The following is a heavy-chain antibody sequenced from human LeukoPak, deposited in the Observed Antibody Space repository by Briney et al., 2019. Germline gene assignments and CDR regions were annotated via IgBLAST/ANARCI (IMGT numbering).Heavy chain of an antibody. D-gene: IGHD7-27*01. CDR2: IYYSGST. CDR1: GGSISSSSYY. J-gene: IGHJ2*01. V-gene: IGHV4-39*07. Sequence: SDTLSLTCTVSGGSISSSSYYWGWIRQPPGKGLEWIGSIYYSGSTYYNPSLKSRITISVDTSKNQLSLKLSSVTAADTAVYYCARDWSWGTPLSYCYFDLWGRGTLVTVSA. CDR3: ARDWSWGTPLSYCYFDL.